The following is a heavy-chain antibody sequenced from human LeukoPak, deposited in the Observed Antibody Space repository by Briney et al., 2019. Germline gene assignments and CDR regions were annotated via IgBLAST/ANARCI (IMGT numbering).Heavy chain of an antibody. D-gene: IGHD3-10*01. Sequence: ASVKVSCKVSGYTLTELSMHWVRQAPGKGLEWMGGFDPEDGETIYAQKFQGRVTMTRDTSTSTVYMELSSLRSEDTAVYYCARDHKMDYYGSGSSDAFDIWGQGTMVTVSS. CDR3: ARDHKMDYYGSGSSDAFDI. J-gene: IGHJ3*02. CDR1: GYTLTELS. V-gene: IGHV1-24*01. CDR2: FDPEDGET.